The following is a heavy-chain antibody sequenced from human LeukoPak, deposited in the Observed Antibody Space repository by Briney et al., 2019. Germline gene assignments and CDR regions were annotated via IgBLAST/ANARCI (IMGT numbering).Heavy chain of an antibody. D-gene: IGHD1-26*01. CDR3: AKSGWKLLQGYFDY. J-gene: IGHJ4*02. V-gene: IGHV3-9*01. Sequence: PGGSLRLSCAASGFTFDDYAMHWVRQAPGKGLEWVSGISWNSGSIGYADSVKGRFTISRDNAKNSLYLQMNSLRAEDTALYYCAKSGWKLLQGYFDYWGQGTLVTVSS. CDR2: ISWNSGSI. CDR1: GFTFDDYA.